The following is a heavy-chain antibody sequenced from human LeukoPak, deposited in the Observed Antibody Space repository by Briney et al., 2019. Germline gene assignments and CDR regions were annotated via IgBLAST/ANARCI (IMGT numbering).Heavy chain of an antibody. CDR2: IYYSGST. V-gene: IGHV4-39*01. D-gene: IGHD3-3*01. Sequence: SETLSLTCTVSGGSISSSSYYWGWIRQPPGKGLEWIGSIYYSGSTYYNPSLKSRVTISVDTSKNQFSLKLSSVTAADTAVYYCASSSRTIFGVVEHDYWGQGTLVTVSS. J-gene: IGHJ4*02. CDR3: ASSSRTIFGVVEHDY. CDR1: GGSISSSSYY.